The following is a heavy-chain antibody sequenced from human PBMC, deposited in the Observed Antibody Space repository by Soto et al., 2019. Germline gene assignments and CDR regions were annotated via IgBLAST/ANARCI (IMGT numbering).Heavy chain of an antibody. CDR3: AKDGGRADDWYYFDY. CDR1: GFTFSSYG. V-gene: IGHV3-30*18. CDR2: ISYDGSNK. J-gene: IGHJ4*02. Sequence: QVQLVESGGGVVQPWRSLRLSCAASGFTFSSYGMHWVRQAPGKGLEWVAVISYDGSNKYYADSVKGRFTISRDNSKNTLYLQMNSLRAEDTAVYYCAKDGGRADDWYYFDYWGQGTLVTVSS. D-gene: IGHD3-9*01.